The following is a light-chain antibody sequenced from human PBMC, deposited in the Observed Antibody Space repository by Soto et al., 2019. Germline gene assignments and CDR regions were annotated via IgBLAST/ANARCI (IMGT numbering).Light chain of an antibody. CDR3: QQDYNLPT. CDR2: AAS. Sequence: EIVMTQSPATLSLSPGEIATLSCRASQSISNSYLSWYQQKPGQPPRLLIYAASTRATGIPARFSGSGSGTDFTLSISSLQPEDFAVYFCQQDYNLPTFGQGTKLEIK. CDR1: QSISNSY. J-gene: IGKJ2*01. V-gene: IGKV3D-7*01.